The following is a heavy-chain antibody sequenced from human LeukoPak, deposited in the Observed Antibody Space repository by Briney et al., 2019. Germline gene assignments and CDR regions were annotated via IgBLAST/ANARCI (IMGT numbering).Heavy chain of an antibody. CDR1: GYTFTGYY. CDR2: INPNSGGT. Sequence: ASVTVSCKASGYTFTGYYMHWVRQAPGQGLEWMGRINPNSGGTNYAQKFQGRVTMTRDTSISTAYMELSRLRSDDTAVYYCARDRGEQLSEFFDYWGQGTLVTVSS. J-gene: IGHJ4*02. D-gene: IGHD1-26*01. CDR3: ARDRGEQLSEFFDY. V-gene: IGHV1-2*06.